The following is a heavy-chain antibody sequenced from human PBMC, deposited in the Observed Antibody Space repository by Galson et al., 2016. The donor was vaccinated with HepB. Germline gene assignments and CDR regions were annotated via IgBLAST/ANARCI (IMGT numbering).Heavy chain of an antibody. CDR1: GFRFSQYA. D-gene: IGHD3-10*01. Sequence: SLRLSCATSGFRFSQYAMHWLRQAPGKGLEWVAMIRHDGSKEDYIDALKGRFAISRDNSNNTLLLEMNNLRGEDTAVYYCARERWPAYYGSGNHYLFEHWGQGMLVTVSS. V-gene: IGHV3-33*01. CDR2: IRHDGSKE. J-gene: IGHJ4*02. CDR3: ARERWPAYYGSGNHYLFEH.